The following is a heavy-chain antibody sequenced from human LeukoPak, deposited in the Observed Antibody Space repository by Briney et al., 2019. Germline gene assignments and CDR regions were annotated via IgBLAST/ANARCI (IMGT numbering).Heavy chain of an antibody. V-gene: IGHV5-51*01. D-gene: IGHD2-2*01. Sequence: GESLKISCKGSGYSFTAYWIAWVRQMPGKGLEWMGSIYPGDSDTTYSPSFQGQATMSADKSISTAYLQWNSLKASDTAVYYCARHPTSSVFNFWGQGTLVTVSS. CDR1: GYSFTAYW. CDR2: IYPGDSDT. J-gene: IGHJ4*02. CDR3: ARHPTSSVFNF.